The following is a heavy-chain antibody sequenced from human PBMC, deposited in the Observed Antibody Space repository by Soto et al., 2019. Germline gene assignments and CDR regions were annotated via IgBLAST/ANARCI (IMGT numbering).Heavy chain of an antibody. Sequence: GASVKVSCKASGGTFSSYAISWVRQAPGQGLEWMGGIIPIFGTANYAQKFQGRVTITADKSTSTAYMELSSLRSEDTAVYYCASSPYCSSTSCSLGYWGQGTLVTVSS. J-gene: IGHJ4*02. CDR2: IIPIFGTA. CDR1: GGTFSSYA. CDR3: ASSPYCSSTSCSLGY. D-gene: IGHD2-2*01. V-gene: IGHV1-69*06.